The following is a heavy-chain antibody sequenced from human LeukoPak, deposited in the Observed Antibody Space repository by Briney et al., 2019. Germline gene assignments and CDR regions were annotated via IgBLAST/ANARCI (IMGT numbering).Heavy chain of an antibody. CDR3: ARGTSGSYYHYYYYMDV. J-gene: IGHJ6*03. V-gene: IGHV1-8*01. D-gene: IGHD1-26*01. CDR1: GYTFTSYD. CDR2: MNPNSGNT. Sequence: ASVTVSCKASGYTFTSYDINWVRQATGQGLEWMGWMNPNSGNTGYAQKFQGRVTMTRNTSISTAYMELSSLRSEDTAVYYCARGTSGSYYHYYYYMDVWGKGTTVTVSS.